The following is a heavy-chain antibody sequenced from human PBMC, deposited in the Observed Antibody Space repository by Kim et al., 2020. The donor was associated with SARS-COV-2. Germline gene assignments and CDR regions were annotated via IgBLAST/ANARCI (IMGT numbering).Heavy chain of an antibody. D-gene: IGHD1-26*01. J-gene: IGHJ4*02. V-gene: IGHV3-15*01. Sequence: AAPVKVRFTISRNESKNTLYLQMNSLKTEDTAVYYCATDFVSGSYYSFGYWGQGTLVTVSS. CDR3: ATDFVSGSYYSFGY.